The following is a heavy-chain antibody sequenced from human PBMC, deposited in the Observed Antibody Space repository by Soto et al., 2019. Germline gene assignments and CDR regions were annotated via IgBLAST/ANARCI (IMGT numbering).Heavy chain of an antibody. CDR2: ISFAGSKI. CDR3: VRGSASYAFDI. V-gene: IGHV3-30-3*01. CDR1: GFTFSSYA. Sequence: QVQLVESGGGVVQPGRSLRLSCAASGFTFSSYAMHWVRQAPGKGLEWVALISFAGSKICYGNSMNGRVTIYRDNSKNPLYLQMDSLRAEDTALYYCVRGSASYAFDIWGRGTMVPVSP. J-gene: IGHJ3*02. D-gene: IGHD6-6*01.